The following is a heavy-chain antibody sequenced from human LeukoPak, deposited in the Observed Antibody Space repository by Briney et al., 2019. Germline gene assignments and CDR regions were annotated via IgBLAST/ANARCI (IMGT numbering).Heavy chain of an antibody. V-gene: IGHV4-39*07. Sequence: KASETLSLTCTVSGGSISSSSYYWGWIRQPPGKGLEWIGSIYYSGSTYYNPSLKSRVTISVDTSKNQFSLKLSSVTAADTAVYYCARDWNRKLLSPGYFDYWGQGTLVTVSS. CDR1: GGSISSSSYY. J-gene: IGHJ4*02. CDR3: ARDWNRKLLSPGYFDY. CDR2: IYYSGST. D-gene: IGHD2/OR15-2a*01.